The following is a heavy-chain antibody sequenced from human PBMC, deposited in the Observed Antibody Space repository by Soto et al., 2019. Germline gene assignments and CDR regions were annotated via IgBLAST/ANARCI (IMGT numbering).Heavy chain of an antibody. CDR2: IIPIFGTA. CDR3: ALWGFRDGKNSKYNYSGMDV. Sequence: VQLVQSGAEVKNPGSSVKLSCKASGGTFNRYTSSWVRQAPGQGLEWMGGIIPIFGTANYAQKFQGRVAIIANESTSAAYMELRSLRSEDKAVYYCALWGFRDGKNSKYNYSGMDVWGQGTTVTVSS. D-gene: IGHD3-10*01. J-gene: IGHJ6*02. CDR1: GGTFNRYT. V-gene: IGHV1-69*01.